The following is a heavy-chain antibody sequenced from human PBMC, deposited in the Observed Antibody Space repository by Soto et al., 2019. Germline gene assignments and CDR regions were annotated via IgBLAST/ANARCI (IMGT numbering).Heavy chain of an antibody. CDR3: AKDRVPATAYNWFDP. CDR1: GFTFSSYA. D-gene: IGHD2-2*01. V-gene: IGHV3-23*01. CDR2: ISGSGGST. J-gene: IGHJ5*02. Sequence: PGGSLRLSCAASGFTFSSYAMSWVRQAPGKGLEWVSAISGSGGSTYYADSVKGRFTISRDNSKNTLYLQMNSLRAEDTAVYYCAKDRVPATAYNWFDPWGQGTMVPVSS.